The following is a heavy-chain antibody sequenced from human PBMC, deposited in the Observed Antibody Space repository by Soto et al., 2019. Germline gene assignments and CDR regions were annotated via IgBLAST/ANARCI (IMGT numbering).Heavy chain of an antibody. CDR1: EFTFSTNA. J-gene: IGHJ5*02. Sequence: EVQLLESGGGLVQPGGSLRLSCAASEFTFSTNAMHWVRQAPGKGLEWVSGITGSGFTTFYAVSVKGRFTISRDNSKNTLDLHMLSLRDADTSIYSYAKDFTAYLCSWFHLWGQGTLVTVSS. CDR3: AKDFTAYLCSWFHL. CDR2: ITGSGFTT. V-gene: IGHV3-23*01.